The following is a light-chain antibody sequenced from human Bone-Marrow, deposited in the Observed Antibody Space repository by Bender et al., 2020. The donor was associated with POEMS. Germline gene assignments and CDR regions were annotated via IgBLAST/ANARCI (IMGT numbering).Light chain of an antibody. J-gene: IGLJ3*02. V-gene: IGLV3-21*04. CDR2: NDS. Sequence: SYVLTQPGSVSVAPGKTATITCGGKNIGTKNVHWYQQKPGQAPILVISNDSDRPSGIPERFSCSNSGNTATLTISSVEAGDEVDYYCQVWDSSSDHWVFGGGTKLTVL. CDR3: QVWDSSSDHWV. CDR1: NIGTKN.